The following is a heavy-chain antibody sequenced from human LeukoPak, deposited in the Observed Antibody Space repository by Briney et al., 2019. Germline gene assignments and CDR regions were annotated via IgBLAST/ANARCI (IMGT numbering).Heavy chain of an antibody. CDR2: ISSSSSTK. D-gene: IGHD6-6*01. CDR1: GFTLNSYN. J-gene: IGHJ3*01. V-gene: IGHV3-48*02. CDR3: AGADSSSSGGDGFDC. Sequence: WGTLRLTCAASGFTLNSYNRNWVRQPPGKGLEWVSYISSSSSTKYYTDSVRRRFTISRDSTKPSLFLLSNGLTDDATAVYCCAGADSSSSGGDGFDCRGGGTFVTVSS.